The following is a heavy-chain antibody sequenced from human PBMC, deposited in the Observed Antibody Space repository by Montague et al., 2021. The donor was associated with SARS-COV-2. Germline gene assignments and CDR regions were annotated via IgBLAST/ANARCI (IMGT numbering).Heavy chain of an antibody. CDR2: INHGGST. CDR3: ARLRDGVVPSPILGVGPYYSYYYMDV. CDR1: GTSFSGYY. J-gene: IGHJ6*03. V-gene: IGHV4-34*01. D-gene: IGHD3-10*01. Sequence: SETLSLTCAVHGTSFSGYYWNWIRQPPGKELEWIGEINHGGSTKYSPSLTSRLTISADTSTNQFSLKLTSVAAADTAVYYCARLRDGVVPSPILGVGPYYSYYYMDVWGRGTTVTVSS.